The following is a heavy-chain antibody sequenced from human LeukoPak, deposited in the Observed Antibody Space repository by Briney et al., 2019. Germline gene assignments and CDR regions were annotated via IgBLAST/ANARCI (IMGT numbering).Heavy chain of an antibody. CDR2: IYYSGST. CDR3: ARTSSSGYYWYFDL. D-gene: IGHD3-22*01. CDR1: GGSISSYY. J-gene: IGHJ2*01. V-gene: IGHV4-59*01. Sequence: SETLSLTCTVSGGSISSYYWSWIRQPAGKGLEWIGYIYYSGSTNYNPSLKSRVTISVDTSKNQFSLKLSSVTAADTAVYYCARTSSSGYYWYFDLWGRGTLVTVSS.